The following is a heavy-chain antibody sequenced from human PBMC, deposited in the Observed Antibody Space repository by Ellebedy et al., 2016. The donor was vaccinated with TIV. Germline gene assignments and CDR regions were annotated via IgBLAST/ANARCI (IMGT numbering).Heavy chain of an antibody. CDR3: ATDGSYGDYRSPTHAFVM. V-gene: IGHV3-7*01. D-gene: IGHD4-17*01. J-gene: IGHJ3*02. CDR2: INQAGSDT. CDR1: GFTFNSYW. Sequence: GESLKISCAASGFTFNSYWMTWVRQAPGKGLEWVANINQAGSDTYYVDSLRGRFTISRDNAKNSLYLLMNSLRGEDTAVYYCATDGSYGDYRSPTHAFVMWGQGTLVTVSS.